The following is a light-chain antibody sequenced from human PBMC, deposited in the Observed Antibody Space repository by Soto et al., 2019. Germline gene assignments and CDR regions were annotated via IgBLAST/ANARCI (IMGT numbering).Light chain of an antibody. Sequence: DIQMTQSPSYVSASVGDRVTITCRASQGINGWLAWYQQKTGKAPKLLIYGASTLQSGVPSRFSGSESGTDFTLTITSLQQEDFGTYYCQKIHNFPWTFGQGTKVDIK. J-gene: IGKJ1*01. CDR2: GAS. V-gene: IGKV1-12*01. CDR1: QGINGW. CDR3: QKIHNFPWT.